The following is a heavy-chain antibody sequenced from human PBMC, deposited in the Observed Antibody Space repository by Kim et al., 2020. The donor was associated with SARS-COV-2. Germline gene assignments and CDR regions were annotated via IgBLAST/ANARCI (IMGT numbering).Heavy chain of an antibody. CDR2: IYPGDSDT. CDR3: ARSGLRYEPTPDAFDI. J-gene: IGHJ3*02. V-gene: IGHV5-51*01. D-gene: IGHD3-9*01. Sequence: GESLKISCKGSGYSFTSYWIGWVRQMPGKGLEWMGIIYPGDSDTRYSPSFQGQVTISADKSISTAYLQWSSLKASDTAMYYCARSGLRYEPTPDAFDIWGQGTMVTVSS. CDR1: GYSFTSYW.